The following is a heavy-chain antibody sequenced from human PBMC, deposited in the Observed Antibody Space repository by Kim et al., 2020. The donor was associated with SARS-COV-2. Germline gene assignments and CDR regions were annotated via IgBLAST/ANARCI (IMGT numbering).Heavy chain of an antibody. CDR3: ARAPIQHVIAAAGTVYYYYGMDV. CDR2: IYYSGST. D-gene: IGHD6-13*01. CDR1: GGSISSYY. J-gene: IGHJ6*02. V-gene: IGHV4-59*01. Sequence: SETLSLTCTVSGGSISSYYWSWIRQPPGKGLEWIGYIYYSGSTNYNPSLKSRVTISVDTSKNQFSLKLSSVTAADTAVYYCARAPIQHVIAAAGTVYYYYGMDVWGQGTTVTVSS.